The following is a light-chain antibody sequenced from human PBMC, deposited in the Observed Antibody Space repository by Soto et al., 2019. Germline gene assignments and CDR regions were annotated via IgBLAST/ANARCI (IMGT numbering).Light chain of an antibody. CDR3: SSYRAGTTYV. CDR2: EVT. CDR1: SLDIGDYDY. Sequence: QSALTQHASVSGSPGQSITISCSGTSLDIGDYDYVSWYQQHPGKAPKLMIYEVTNRPSGVSNRFSGSKSGNSASLTISGLQAEDEADYYCSSYRAGTTYVFGTGTKLTVL. V-gene: IGLV2-14*01. J-gene: IGLJ1*01.